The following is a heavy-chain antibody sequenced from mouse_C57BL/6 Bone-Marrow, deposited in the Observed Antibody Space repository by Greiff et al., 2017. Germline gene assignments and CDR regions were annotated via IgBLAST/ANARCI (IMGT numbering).Heavy chain of an antibody. J-gene: IGHJ3*01. Sequence: QVQLQQPGAELVKPGASVKMSCKASGYTFTSYWITWVKQRPGQGLEWIGDIYPGSGSTNYNEKFKSKATLTVDTSSSTAYMQLSSLTSEDSAVXSCATDYYSSSPFAYWGQGTLVTVSA. CDR3: ATDYYSSSPFAY. CDR1: GYTFTSYW. CDR2: IYPGSGST. V-gene: IGHV1-55*01. D-gene: IGHD1-1*01.